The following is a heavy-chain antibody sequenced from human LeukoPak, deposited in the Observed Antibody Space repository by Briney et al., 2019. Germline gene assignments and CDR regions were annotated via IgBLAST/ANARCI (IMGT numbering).Heavy chain of an antibody. Sequence: GGSLRLSCSASGFTFSSNAMAWVRQAPGKGLEWVAAIRGTTGDTYYADSVKGRFTISRDNSKNTLSLHMNSLRAENTAIYYCAREIGGGHHYFEHWGQGTVVTVSS. V-gene: IGHV3-23*01. CDR1: GFTFSSNA. CDR2: IRGTTGDT. D-gene: IGHD1-26*01. CDR3: AREIGGGHHYFEH. J-gene: IGHJ4*02.